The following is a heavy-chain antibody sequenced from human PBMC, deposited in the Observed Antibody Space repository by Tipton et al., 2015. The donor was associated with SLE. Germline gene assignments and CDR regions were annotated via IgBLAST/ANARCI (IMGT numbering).Heavy chain of an antibody. V-gene: IGHV4-59*01. CDR2: VSYSGST. CDR1: GASISTYY. Sequence: TLSLTCTVSGASISTYYWSWIRQPPGKGLEWIGYVSYSGSTNYNPSLKSRVTISVDTSKNQFSLKLSSVTAADTAVYYCARDARGSSHFDYWGQGTLVTVSS. D-gene: IGHD2-15*01. J-gene: IGHJ4*02. CDR3: ARDARGSSHFDY.